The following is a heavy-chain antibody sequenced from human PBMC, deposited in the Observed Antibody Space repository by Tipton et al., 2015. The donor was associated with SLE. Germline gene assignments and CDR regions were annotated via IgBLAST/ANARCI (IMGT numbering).Heavy chain of an antibody. D-gene: IGHD2-15*01. J-gene: IGHJ6*02. CDR1: GGSMSSSNYY. Sequence: TLSLTCTVSGGSMSSSNYYWGWIRQPPGKGLEWIGSIYYSGSTYYNPSLKSRVTISVDTSKNHFSLRLNSVTAADTAVYFCAKIEDIRYYLGLDVWGRGTTVTVSS. CDR2: IYYSGST. CDR3: AKIEDIRYYLGLDV. V-gene: IGHV4-39*07.